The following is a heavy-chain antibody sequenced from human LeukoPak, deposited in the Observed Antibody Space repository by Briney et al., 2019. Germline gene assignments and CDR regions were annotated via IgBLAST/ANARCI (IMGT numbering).Heavy chain of an antibody. CDR3: ASPLIAAAGAFDI. D-gene: IGHD6-13*01. CDR1: GGSISSYY. CDR2: IYTSGST. J-gene: IGHJ3*02. V-gene: IGHV4-4*09. Sequence: SETLSLTCTVSGGSISSYYWSWIRQPPGKGLEWIGYIYTSGSTNYNPSLKSRVTISVDTSKNQFSLKLSSVTAADTAVYYCASPLIAAAGAFDIWGQGTMVTVSS.